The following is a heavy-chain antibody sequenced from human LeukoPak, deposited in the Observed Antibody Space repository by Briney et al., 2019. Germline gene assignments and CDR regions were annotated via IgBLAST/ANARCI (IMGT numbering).Heavy chain of an antibody. CDR2: IFYSGST. CDR3: ASILSAAFDI. Sequence: SETLSLTCTVSGDSISSTAYFWGWVRQPPGKGLEWIGNIFYSGSTYYNPSLKSRVTMSVDTSKNQFSLKLNSVTAADTAVYYCASILSAAFDIWGQGTMVTVSS. CDR1: GDSISSTAYF. D-gene: IGHD2-2*02. V-gene: IGHV4-39*01. J-gene: IGHJ3*02.